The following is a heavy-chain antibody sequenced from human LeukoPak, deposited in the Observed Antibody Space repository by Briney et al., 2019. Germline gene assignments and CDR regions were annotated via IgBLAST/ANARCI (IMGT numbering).Heavy chain of an antibody. CDR3: ARGRGSSWGLPYYYYMDV. J-gene: IGHJ6*03. Sequence: GGSLRLSCAASGFTFSSYSMNWVRQAPGKGLEWVSYISSSSSTIYYADSVEGRFTISRDNAKNSLYLQVNSLRAEDTAVYYCARGRGSSWGLPYYYYMDVWGKGTTVTVSS. V-gene: IGHV3-48*01. D-gene: IGHD6-13*01. CDR2: ISSSSSTI. CDR1: GFTFSSYS.